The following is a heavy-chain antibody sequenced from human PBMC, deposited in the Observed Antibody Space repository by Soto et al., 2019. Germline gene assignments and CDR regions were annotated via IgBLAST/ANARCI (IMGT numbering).Heavy chain of an antibody. CDR3: SRARLGIAAAASDY. Sequence: QVQLVQSGAEVKKPGASVKVSCKASGYTFTSYGISWVRQSPGQGLEWMGWISTYNGNTNYSQKLQGRVTSTTAPSTSPAYMELRSLRSTGTAVYYCSRARLGIAAAASDYWGQGTLVTVSS. CDR2: ISTYNGNT. J-gene: IGHJ4*02. D-gene: IGHD6-13*01. CDR1: GYTFTSYG. V-gene: IGHV1-18*01.